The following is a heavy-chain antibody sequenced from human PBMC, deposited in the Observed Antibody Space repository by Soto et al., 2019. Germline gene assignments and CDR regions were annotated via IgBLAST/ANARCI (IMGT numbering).Heavy chain of an antibody. Sequence: GGSLRLSCAASGFTFSSYAMSWVRQAPGKGLEWVSAISGSGGSTYYADSVKGRFIISRDNSKNTLYLQMNSLRAEDTAVYYCAKWAHYCSGGSCAPSPFDYWGQGTLVTVPS. V-gene: IGHV3-23*01. D-gene: IGHD2-15*01. CDR3: AKWAHYCSGGSCAPSPFDY. CDR2: ISGSGGST. CDR1: GFTFSSYA. J-gene: IGHJ4*02.